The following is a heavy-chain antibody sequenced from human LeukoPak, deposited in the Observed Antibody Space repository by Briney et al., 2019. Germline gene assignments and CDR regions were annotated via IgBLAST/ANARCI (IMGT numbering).Heavy chain of an antibody. CDR1: GYTFTSYY. CDR2: INPSGGST. D-gene: IGHD3-22*01. CDR3: AXGGQMSYYYDSSGYYPKLPN. Sequence: ASVKVSCKASGYTFTSYYMHWVRQAPGQGLEWMGIINPSGGSTSYAQKFQGRVTMTRDTSTSTVYMELSSLRSEDTAVYYCAXGGQMSYYYDSSGYYPKLPNWGQGTLVTVSS. J-gene: IGHJ4*02. V-gene: IGHV1-46*01.